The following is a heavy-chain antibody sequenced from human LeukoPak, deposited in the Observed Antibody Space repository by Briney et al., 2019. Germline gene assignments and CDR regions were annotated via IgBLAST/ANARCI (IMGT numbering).Heavy chain of an antibody. V-gene: IGHV1-18*04. D-gene: IGHD6-19*01. J-gene: IGHJ4*02. CDR3: ARDPGIAVAGLLDY. CDR2: ISAYNGNT. Sequence: ASVKVSCKASGYTFTGYYMHWVRQAPGQGLEWMGWISAYNGNTNYAQKLQGRVTMTTDTSTSTAYMELRSLRSDDTAVYYCARDPGIAVAGLLDYWGQGTLVTVSS. CDR1: GYTFTGYY.